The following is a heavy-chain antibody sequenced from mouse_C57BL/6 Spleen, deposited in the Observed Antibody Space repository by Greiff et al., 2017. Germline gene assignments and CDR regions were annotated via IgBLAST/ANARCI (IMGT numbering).Heavy chain of an antibody. CDR2: IYPGDGDT. D-gene: IGHD1-1*01. CDR1: GYAFSSYW. Sequence: QVQLQQSGAELVKPGASVKISCKASGYAFSSYWMNWVKQRPGKGLEWIGQIYPGDGDTNYNGKFKGKATLTADKSSSTAYMQLSSLTSEDSAVYFCARSGYGSSAFDYWGQGTTLTVSS. V-gene: IGHV1-80*01. J-gene: IGHJ2*01. CDR3: ARSGYGSSAFDY.